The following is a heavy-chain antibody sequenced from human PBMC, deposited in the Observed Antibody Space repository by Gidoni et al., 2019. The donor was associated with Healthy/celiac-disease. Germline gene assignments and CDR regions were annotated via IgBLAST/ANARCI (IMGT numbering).Heavy chain of an antibody. Sequence: QLQLQESGPGLVKPSETLSLTCTVSGGSLSSRSYYWGWIRQPPGKGLEWIGSIYYSGSTYYNPSLKSRVTISVDTSKNQFSLKLSSVTAADTAVYYCARQGPQPLYDILTGYYPEPFDYWGQGTLVTVSS. CDR3: ARQGPQPLYDILTGYYPEPFDY. CDR2: IYYSGST. J-gene: IGHJ4*02. D-gene: IGHD3-9*01. CDR1: GGSLSSRSYY. V-gene: IGHV4-39*01.